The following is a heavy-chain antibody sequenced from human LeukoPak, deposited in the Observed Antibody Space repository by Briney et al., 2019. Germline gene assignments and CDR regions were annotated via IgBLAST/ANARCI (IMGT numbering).Heavy chain of an antibody. Sequence: PSETLSLTCTVSGGSVSSGIYYWSWIRQPPGKGLEWIGYISYSGSTNYNPSLKSRVTISVDTSKNQFSLRLSPVTAADTAVYYCARDRDGGNSAFDIWGQGTMVTVSS. CDR1: GGSVSSGIYY. CDR2: ISYSGST. J-gene: IGHJ3*02. D-gene: IGHD4-23*01. V-gene: IGHV4-61*01. CDR3: ARDRDGGNSAFDI.